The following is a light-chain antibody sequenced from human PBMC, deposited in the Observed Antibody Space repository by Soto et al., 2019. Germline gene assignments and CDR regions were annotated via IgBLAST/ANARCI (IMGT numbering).Light chain of an antibody. Sequence: QSVLTQPPSASGTPGQRVTISCSGSGSNVGSNPVNWYQHLPGAAPKLLIYNNNERPSGVPDRFSGSKSGTSASLAISGLQSEDKADYYIAAWHNSLNGPDVFGTGTKVTVL. J-gene: IGLJ1*01. CDR3: AAWHNSLNGPDV. CDR2: NNN. CDR1: GSNVGSNP. V-gene: IGLV1-44*01.